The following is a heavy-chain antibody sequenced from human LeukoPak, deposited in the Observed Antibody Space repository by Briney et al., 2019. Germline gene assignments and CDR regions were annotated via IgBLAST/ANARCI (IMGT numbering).Heavy chain of an antibody. CDR2: ISGSGGST. V-gene: IGHV3-23*01. D-gene: IGHD2-15*01. J-gene: IGHJ4*02. CDR3: AKDLDENRLPEGVDY. CDR1: GFTFSSYA. Sequence: GGSLRLSCAASGFTFSSYAMSWVRQAPGKGLEWVSAISGSGGSTYYADSVKGRFTISRDNSKNTLYLQMNSLRAEDTAVYYCAKDLDENRLPEGVDYWGQGTLVTVSS.